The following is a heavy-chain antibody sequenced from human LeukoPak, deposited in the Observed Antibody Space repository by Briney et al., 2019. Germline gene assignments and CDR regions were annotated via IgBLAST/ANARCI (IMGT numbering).Heavy chain of an antibody. CDR2: ISPYSGNA. D-gene: IGHD2-2*01. J-gene: IGHJ4*02. CDR3: AKFSGKKVVPVGPFDY. V-gene: IGHV1-18*01. CDR1: GGTFSSYA. Sequence: ASVKVSCKASGGTFSSYAISWVRQAPGQGLEWVGWISPYSGNAHYAQKVQGRLTMTTDTSTSTAYMELRSLRSDDTAVYYCAKFSGKKVVPVGPFDYWGQGTLVTVSS.